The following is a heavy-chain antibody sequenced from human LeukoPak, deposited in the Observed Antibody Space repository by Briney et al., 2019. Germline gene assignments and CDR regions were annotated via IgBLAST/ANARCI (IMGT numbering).Heavy chain of an antibody. CDR2: IYYSGST. V-gene: IGHV4-34*01. CDR1: GGSFSGYY. D-gene: IGHD3-10*01. J-gene: IGHJ4*02. CDR3: ARHVLLWFGELLFSPYYFDY. Sequence: PSETLSLTCAVYGGSFSGYYWSWIRQPPGKGLEWIGSIYYSGSTYYNPSLKSRVTISVDTSKNQFSLKLSSVTAADTAVYYCARHVLLWFGELLFSPYYFDYWGQGTLVTVSS.